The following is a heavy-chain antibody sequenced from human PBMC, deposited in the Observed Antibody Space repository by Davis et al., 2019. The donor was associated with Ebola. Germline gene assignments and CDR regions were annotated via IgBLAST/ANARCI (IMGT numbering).Heavy chain of an antibody. D-gene: IGHD3-3*01. CDR3: AREGRVFALDY. V-gene: IGHV3-30*03. CDR2: VSYDGTDQ. Sequence: GESLKISCVGSGFTFSDYGMHWVRQAPGTGLEWVAVVSYDGTDQYYADSVKGRFTISRDNSKNTVYLQMNDLRAEDTAIYYCAREGRVFALDYWGQGALVTVSS. CDR1: GFTFSDYG. J-gene: IGHJ4*02.